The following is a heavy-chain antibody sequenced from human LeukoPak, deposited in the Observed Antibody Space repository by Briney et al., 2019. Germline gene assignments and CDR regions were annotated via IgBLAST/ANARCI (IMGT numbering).Heavy chain of an antibody. Sequence: SEILSLTCTVSGGSISSSSYYWSWIRQPPGKGLEWIGYIYYSGSTNYNPSLKSRVTISVDTSKNQFSLKLSSVTAADTAVYYCARTSYSYGYAADYWGQGTLVTVSS. CDR1: GGSISSSSYY. CDR2: IYYSGST. V-gene: IGHV4-61*05. D-gene: IGHD5-18*01. CDR3: ARTSYSYGYAADY. J-gene: IGHJ4*02.